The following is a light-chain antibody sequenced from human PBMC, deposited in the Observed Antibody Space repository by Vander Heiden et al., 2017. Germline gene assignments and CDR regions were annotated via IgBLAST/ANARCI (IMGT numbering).Light chain of an antibody. V-gene: IGKV3D-20*01. CDR3: QQYGSSPPYT. Sequence: EIALTRSPATLSLSPGEIALLSCGARQRVSKSYLAWYQHKPGLAPRLLIYDAARRATGIPDRFSGRGSGTDFTLTISRLEPEDFAVYYCQQYGSSPPYTFGQGTKLQIK. CDR1: QRVSKSY. J-gene: IGKJ2*01. CDR2: DAA.